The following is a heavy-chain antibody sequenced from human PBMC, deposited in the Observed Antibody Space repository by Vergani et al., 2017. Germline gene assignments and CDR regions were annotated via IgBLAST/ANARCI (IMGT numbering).Heavy chain of an antibody. CDR3: AKNGAITGTTRIAFDI. J-gene: IGHJ3*02. Sequence: QVQLVESGGGVVQPGRSLRLSSVASGFNFSVFGMHWVRQTPGKGLEWVAVISSDGSNKYYGDSVKGRFTISRDNSKNTVYLQMSSLRAEDTAVYYCAKNGAITGTTRIAFDIWGQGTMVTVSS. CDR2: ISSDGSNK. V-gene: IGHV3-30*18. CDR1: GFNFSVFG. D-gene: IGHD1-7*01.